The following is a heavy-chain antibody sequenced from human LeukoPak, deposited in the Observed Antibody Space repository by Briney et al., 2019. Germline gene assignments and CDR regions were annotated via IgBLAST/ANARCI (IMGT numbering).Heavy chain of an antibody. CDR2: ISYDGSNK. CDR1: GFTFSSYG. J-gene: IGHJ4*02. V-gene: IGHV3-30*18. CDR3: AKDPHYGDYVNYFGY. Sequence: GGSLRLSCAASGFTFSSYGMHWVRQAPGKGLEWVAVISYDGSNKYYADPVKGRFTISRDNSKNTLYLQMNSLRAEDTAVYYCAKDPHYGDYVNYFGYWGQGTLATVSS. D-gene: IGHD4-17*01.